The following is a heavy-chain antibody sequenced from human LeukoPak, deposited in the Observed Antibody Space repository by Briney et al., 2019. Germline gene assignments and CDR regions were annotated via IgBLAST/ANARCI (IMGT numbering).Heavy chain of an antibody. V-gene: IGHV1-69*06. D-gene: IGHD1/OR15-1a*01. Sequence: SVKVSCKASGGTFSSYAISWVRQAPGQGLEWMGGIIPIFGTANYAQKFQGRVTITADKSTSTAYMELSSLRSEDAAVYYCAREGTVGEVDWFDPWGQGTLVTVSS. J-gene: IGHJ5*02. CDR3: AREGTVGEVDWFDP. CDR1: GGTFSSYA. CDR2: IIPIFGTA.